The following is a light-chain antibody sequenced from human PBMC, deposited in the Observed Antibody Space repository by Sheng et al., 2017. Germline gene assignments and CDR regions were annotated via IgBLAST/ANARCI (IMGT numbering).Light chain of an antibody. J-gene: IGKJ2*01. CDR2: AAS. V-gene: IGKV1-39*01. CDR3: QQSYSTPPNT. CDR1: QSIGDW. Sequence: DIQVTQSPSTLSASVGDRVTITCRASQSIGDWLAWYQQKPGKAPKLLIYAASTLQSGVPSRFSGSGSGTDFTLTISSLQPEDFATYYCQQSYSTPPNTFGQGTKLEIK.